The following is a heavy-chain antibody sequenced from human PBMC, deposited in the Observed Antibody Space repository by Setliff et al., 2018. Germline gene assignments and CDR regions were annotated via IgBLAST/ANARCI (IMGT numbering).Heavy chain of an antibody. V-gene: IGHV3-23*01. CDR2: ISGSGGST. Sequence: PGGSLRLSCAASEFSTRDHYMAWVRQAPGKGLEWVSAISGSGGSTYYADSVKGRFAISRDNAKNSLYLQMNSLRAEDTAVYYCARVHPATIFEVVIFDYWGQGTLVTVSS. J-gene: IGHJ4*02. CDR1: EFSTRDHY. D-gene: IGHD3-3*01. CDR3: ARVHPATIFEVVIFDY.